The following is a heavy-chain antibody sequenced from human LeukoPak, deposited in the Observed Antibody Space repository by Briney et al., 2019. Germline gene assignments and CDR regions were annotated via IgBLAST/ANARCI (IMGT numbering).Heavy chain of an antibody. D-gene: IGHD4-11*01. V-gene: IGHV3-53*01. J-gene: IGHJ6*03. CDR3: AKGLTTVTDYYYYYMDV. CDR2: IYSGGNT. CDR1: GLTISSNY. Sequence: GGSLRLSCASSGLTISSNYMSWVRQAPGKGLEWVSVIYSGGNTYYADSVKGRFTISRDNSKNTVYLQMNSLRAEDTAVYYCAKGLTTVTDYYYYYMDVWAKGPRSPSP.